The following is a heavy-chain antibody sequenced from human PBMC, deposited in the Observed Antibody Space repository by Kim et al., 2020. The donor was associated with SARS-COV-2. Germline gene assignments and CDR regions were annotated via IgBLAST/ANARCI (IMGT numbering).Heavy chain of an antibody. V-gene: IGHV4-61*01. CDR1: GGSVSSGSYY. J-gene: IGHJ6*02. Sequence: SETLSLTCTVSGGSVSSGSYYWSWIRQPPGKGLEWIGYIYYSGSTNYNASLKSRVTISVDTSQNQFSLKLSSVTAADTAVYYCAREGVEFTIIRGVRRYGMVVWGQGTTVTVSS. CDR2: IYYSGST. CDR3: AREGVEFTIIRGVRRYGMVV. D-gene: IGHD3-10*01.